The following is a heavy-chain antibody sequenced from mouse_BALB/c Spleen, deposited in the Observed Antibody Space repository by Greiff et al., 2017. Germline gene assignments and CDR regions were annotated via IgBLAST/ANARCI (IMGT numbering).Heavy chain of an antibody. Sequence: EVKLVESGGDLVKPGGSLKLSCAASGFTFSSYGMSWVRQTPDKRLEWVATISSGGSYTYYPDSVKGRFTISRDNAKNTLYLQMSSLKSEDTAMYYCAREVRDYYAMDYWGQGTSVTVSS. J-gene: IGHJ4*01. CDR3: AREVRDYYAMDY. V-gene: IGHV5-6*01. CDR2: ISSGGSYT. D-gene: IGHD2-14*01. CDR1: GFTFSSYG.